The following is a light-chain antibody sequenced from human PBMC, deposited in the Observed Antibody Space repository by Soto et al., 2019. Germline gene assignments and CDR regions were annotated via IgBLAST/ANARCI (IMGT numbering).Light chain of an antibody. CDR3: QQHGTSSIT. J-gene: IGKJ5*01. Sequence: EIVVSLSPDTLSLSQGETATLSCRASQTVIHNYLAWHQQKPGQTPRLLVYGASSRATGIPDRFSGSGSGTDFTLTISRLEPEDFAVYYCQQHGTSSITFGQGTRLEIK. V-gene: IGKV3-20*01. CDR2: GAS. CDR1: QTVIHNY.